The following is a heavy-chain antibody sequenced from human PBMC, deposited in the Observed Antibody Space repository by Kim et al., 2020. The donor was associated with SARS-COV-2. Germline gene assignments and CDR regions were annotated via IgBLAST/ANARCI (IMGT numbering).Heavy chain of an antibody. D-gene: IGHD3-22*01. Sequence: ASVKVSCKASGYTFTSYAMHWVRQAPGQRLEWMGWSNAGNGNTKYSQEFQGRVTITRDTSASTAYMELSSLRSEDMAVYYCARGSYYYDSSGYYSLFDYWGQGTLVTVSS. V-gene: IGHV1-3*02. CDR1: GYTFTSYA. J-gene: IGHJ4*02. CDR3: ARGSYYYDSSGYYSLFDY. CDR2: SNAGNGNT.